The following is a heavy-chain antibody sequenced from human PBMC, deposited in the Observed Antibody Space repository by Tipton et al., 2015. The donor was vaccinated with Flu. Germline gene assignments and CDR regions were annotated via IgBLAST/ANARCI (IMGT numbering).Heavy chain of an antibody. J-gene: IGHJ6*02. D-gene: IGHD4-17*01. CDR3: ARDLYGYYGMDV. Sequence: TLSLTCTVSGGSISNGGYYWGWIRQHPGKGLEWIGYIYYSGSTYYNPSLKSRVTISVDTSKNQFSLNLSSVTAADTAVYYCARDLYGYYGMDVWGQGTTVTVSS. V-gene: IGHV4-31*03. CDR1: GGSISNGGYY. CDR2: IYYSGST.